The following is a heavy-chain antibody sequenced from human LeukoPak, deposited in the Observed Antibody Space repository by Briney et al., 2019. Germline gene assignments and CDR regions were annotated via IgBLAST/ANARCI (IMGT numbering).Heavy chain of an antibody. CDR2: IYYSGST. V-gene: IGHV4-39*01. Sequence: SETLSLTCTASVGSISSSSYYWGWIRQPPGKGLEWIGSIYYSGSTYYNPSLKSRVTISVDTSKNQFSLKLSSVTAADTAVYYCAGSSSWYGGVDYWGQGTLVTDSS. J-gene: IGHJ4*02. D-gene: IGHD6-13*01. CDR3: AGSSSWYGGVDY. CDR1: VGSISSSSYY.